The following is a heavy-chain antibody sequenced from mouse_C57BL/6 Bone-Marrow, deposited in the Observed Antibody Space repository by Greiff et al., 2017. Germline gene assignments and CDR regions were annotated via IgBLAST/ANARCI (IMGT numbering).Heavy chain of an antibody. Sequence: QVHVKQSGAELARPGASVKLSCKASGYTFTSYGISWVKQRTGQGLEWIGEIYPRSGNTYYNEKFKGKATLTADKSSSNAYMELRSLTSEASAVYFCASYYGSSYPAWFAYWGQGTLVTVAA. CDR3: ASYYGSSYPAWFAY. D-gene: IGHD1-1*01. CDR1: GYTFTSYG. J-gene: IGHJ3*01. CDR2: IYPRSGNT. V-gene: IGHV1-81*01.